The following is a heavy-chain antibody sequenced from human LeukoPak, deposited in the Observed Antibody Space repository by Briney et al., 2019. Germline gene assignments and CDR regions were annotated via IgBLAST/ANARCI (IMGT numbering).Heavy chain of an antibody. CDR3: AKPRAVGVNAFFDY. Sequence: GGSLRLSCAASGFTFSSYAMSWVRQAPGKGLEWVSAISGSGGSTYYADSVKGRFTISRDNSKNTLYPQMNSLRAEDTAVYYCAKPRAVGVNAFFDYWGQGTLVTVSS. J-gene: IGHJ4*02. V-gene: IGHV3-23*01. CDR1: GFTFSSYA. CDR2: ISGSGGST.